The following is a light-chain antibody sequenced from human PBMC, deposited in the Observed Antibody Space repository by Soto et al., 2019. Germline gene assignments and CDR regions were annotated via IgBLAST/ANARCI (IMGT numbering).Light chain of an antibody. Sequence: EIVMTQSPATLSVYPGGSATLSCRASQHVSSNFAWYRQKPGQAPTLLIYRASTRATGIPARFSDSGSGTEFTLTISSQQSEDFAVYYCQQYNNWPYTFGQGNKLEIK. CDR1: QHVSSN. J-gene: IGKJ2*01. V-gene: IGKV3-15*01. CDR3: QQYNNWPYT. CDR2: RAS.